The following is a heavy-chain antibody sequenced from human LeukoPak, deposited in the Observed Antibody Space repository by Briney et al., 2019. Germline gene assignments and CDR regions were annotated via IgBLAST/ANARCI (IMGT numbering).Heavy chain of an antibody. CDR3: ARIGVEGGGWPGGDY. CDR2: ISYDGSNK. CDR1: GFTFSSFG. D-gene: IGHD6-19*01. V-gene: IGHV3-30*03. J-gene: IGHJ4*02. Sequence: GRSLRPSCAASGFTFSSFGMHWVRQAPGKGLGWVAVISYDGSNKYYADSVKGRFTISRDNSKHTLYLQMNSLRAEDTAVYYCARIGVEGGGWPGGDYWGQGTLVTVSS.